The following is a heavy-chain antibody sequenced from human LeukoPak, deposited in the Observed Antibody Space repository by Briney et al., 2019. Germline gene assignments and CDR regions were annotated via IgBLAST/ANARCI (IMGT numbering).Heavy chain of an antibody. D-gene: IGHD1-1*01. V-gene: IGHV3-21*01. CDR1: GFTFSSYS. J-gene: IGHJ4*02. CDR3: ARARTKLTGDYFDY. Sequence: PGGSLRLSCAASGFTFSSYSMNWVRQAPGKGLEWVSSISSSSSYIYYADSVKGRFTISRDNAKNSLYLQMNSLRAEDTAVYYCARARTKLTGDYFDYWGQGTLVTVSS. CDR2: ISSSSSYI.